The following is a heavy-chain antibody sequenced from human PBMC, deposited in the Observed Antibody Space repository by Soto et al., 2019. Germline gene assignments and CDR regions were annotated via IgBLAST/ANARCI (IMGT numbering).Heavy chain of an antibody. V-gene: IGHV1-3*01. CDR2: INAGNGNT. D-gene: IGHD2-2*01. J-gene: IGHJ6*02. CDR3: ARGGNIVVANYGMDV. Sequence: GASVKVSCKASGYTFTSYAMHWVRQAPGQRLEWMGWINAGNGNTKYSQKFQGRVTITRDTSASTAYMELSSLRSEDTAVYYCARGGNIVVANYGMDVWGQGTTVTVSS. CDR1: GYTFTSYA.